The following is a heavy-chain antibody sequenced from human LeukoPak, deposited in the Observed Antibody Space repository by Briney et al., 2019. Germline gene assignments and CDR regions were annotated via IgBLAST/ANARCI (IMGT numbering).Heavy chain of an antibody. CDR1: GGSVSSGSYY. Sequence: PSETLSLTCTVSGGSVSSGSYYWSWIRQPPGKGLEWIGYIYYSGGTNYNPSLKSRVTISVDTSKNQFSLKLSSVTAADTAVYYCASGRREQPFAFDYWGQGTLVTVSS. J-gene: IGHJ4*02. CDR2: IYYSGGT. D-gene: IGHD1/OR15-1a*01. V-gene: IGHV4-61*01. CDR3: ASGRREQPFAFDY.